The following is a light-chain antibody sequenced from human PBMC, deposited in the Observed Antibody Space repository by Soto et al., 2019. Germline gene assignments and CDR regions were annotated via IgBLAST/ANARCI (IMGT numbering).Light chain of an antibody. J-gene: IGKJ2*01. CDR1: QSLAYSDGNTY. Sequence: DVVMTQSPLSLPVTLGQPASISCRSSQSLAYSDGNTYLNWFQQRPGQSPRRLIYKVSNRDSGVRDRFSGSASGSDFTLKISRVEAEDVGVYYCMQGTHWPPYTFGQGTKLEIK. CDR3: MQGTHWPPYT. V-gene: IGKV2-30*01. CDR2: KVS.